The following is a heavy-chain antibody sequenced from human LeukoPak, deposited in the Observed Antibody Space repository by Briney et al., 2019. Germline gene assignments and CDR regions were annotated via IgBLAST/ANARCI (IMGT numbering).Heavy chain of an antibody. CDR2: ISHDGNNK. V-gene: IGHV3-30*18. Sequence: PGSSLRLSCAAPGFTISTYAMYWVRQAPGKGLEWVAVISHDGNNKYYADSVKGRFTISRDNSKNTLYLQMDSPRAEDTALYNCAKADRTAASGACNFWGQGTLVTVSS. J-gene: IGHJ4*02. D-gene: IGHD6-13*01. CDR3: AKADRTAASGACNF. CDR1: GFTISTYA.